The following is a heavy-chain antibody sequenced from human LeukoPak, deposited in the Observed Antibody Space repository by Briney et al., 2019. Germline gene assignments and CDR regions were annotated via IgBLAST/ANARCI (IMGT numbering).Heavy chain of an antibody. D-gene: IGHD1-1*01. J-gene: IGHJ6*02. CDR1: GYSFSNYG. V-gene: IGHV3-30*03. CDR3: ASVQLDRLLYYLGLDV. Sequence: GGSLRLSCAGSGYSFSNYGIHWVRQAPGKGLEWVAAISYDGSDKYYADSVKDRFTISRDNSKNTLHLQMNSLRAVDTAVYYCASVQLDRLLYYLGLDVWGQGTTVTVS. CDR2: ISYDGSDK.